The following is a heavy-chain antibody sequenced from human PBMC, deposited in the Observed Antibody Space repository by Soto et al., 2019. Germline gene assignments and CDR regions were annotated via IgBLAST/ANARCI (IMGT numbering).Heavy chain of an antibody. CDR1: GFTFSSYA. CDR2: ISSNGGST. CDR3: ARRDGYNFDY. D-gene: IGHD5-12*01. Sequence: EVQLVESGGGLVQPGGSLRLSCAASGFTFSSYAMHWVRQAPGKGLEYVSAISSNGGSTYYANSVKGRFTISRDNYKNTLYLKMGRLRAEDMAVYYCARRDGYNFDYWGQGTLVTVSS. V-gene: IGHV3-64*01. J-gene: IGHJ4*02.